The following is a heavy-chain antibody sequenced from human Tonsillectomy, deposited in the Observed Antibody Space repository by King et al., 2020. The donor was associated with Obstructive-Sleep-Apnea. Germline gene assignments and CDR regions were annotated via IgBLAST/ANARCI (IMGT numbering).Heavy chain of an antibody. J-gene: IGHJ3*02. CDR1: GYSMSSGFY. CDR3: ARVRANHDFDI. D-gene: IGHD1-14*01. V-gene: IGHV4-38-2*02. Sequence: QESGPNLVKASETLSLTCTVSGYSMSSGFYWGWIRQPPGKGLEWIGSKSPSGSAFYSPSLTSRVTISIDTSNDQFFLNLNSVTAADTAVYYCARVRANHDFDIWGQGTQVSVSS. CDR2: KSPSGSA.